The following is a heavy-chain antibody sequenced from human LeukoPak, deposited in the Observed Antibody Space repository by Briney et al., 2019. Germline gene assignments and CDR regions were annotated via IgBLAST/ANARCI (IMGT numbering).Heavy chain of an antibody. CDR1: GYTFTSYD. V-gene: IGHV1-8*01. Sequence: ASVKVSCKASGYTFTSYDINWVRQATGQGLEWRGWMNPNSGNTGYAQKFQGRVTMTRNTSISTAYMELSSLRADDTAVYYCARESGRRNYMDVWGKGTTVTISS. CDR2: MNPNSGNT. D-gene: IGHD1-26*01. J-gene: IGHJ6*03. CDR3: ARESGRRNYMDV.